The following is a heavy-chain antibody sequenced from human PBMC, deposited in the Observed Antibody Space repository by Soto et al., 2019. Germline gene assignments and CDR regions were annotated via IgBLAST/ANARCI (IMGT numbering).Heavy chain of an antibody. J-gene: IGHJ4*02. Sequence: SETLSLTCTVSGDSISSYYGSWIRQPPGKGLEWIGYIHYSGSTNYNPSLKSRVTISVDTSKNQFSLKLSSVTAADTAVYYCARRYGSSFDYWGQGTLVTVSS. CDR3: ARRYGSSFDY. CDR1: GDSISSYY. D-gene: IGHD6-13*01. V-gene: IGHV4-59*08. CDR2: IHYSGST.